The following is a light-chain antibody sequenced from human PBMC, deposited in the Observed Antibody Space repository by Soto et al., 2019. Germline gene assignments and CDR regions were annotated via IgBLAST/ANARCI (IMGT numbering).Light chain of an antibody. CDR2: SNN. V-gene: IGLV1-44*01. Sequence: QSVLTQPPSASGTPGQRVTISCSVSNSNIGSNTVNWYQQLPGTAPKLLIYSNNQRPSGVSNRFSGSKSGNTASLTISGLQAEDEAEYYCSSYTNINTRACVFGTGTKVTVL. CDR3: SSYTNINTRACV. J-gene: IGLJ1*01. CDR1: NSNIGSNT.